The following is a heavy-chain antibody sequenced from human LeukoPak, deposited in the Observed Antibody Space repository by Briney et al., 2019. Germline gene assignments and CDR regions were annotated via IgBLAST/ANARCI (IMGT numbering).Heavy chain of an antibody. CDR2: ISGSGGST. J-gene: IGHJ6*03. D-gene: IGHD6-13*01. CDR3: AKDAGSGIAAAGTTPHNYMDV. V-gene: IGHV3-23*01. Sequence: GGSLRLSCAASGFTFSSYAMSWVRQAPGKGLEWVSAISGSGGSTYYADSVKGRFTISRDNSKNTLYLQMNSLRAEDTAVYYCAKDAGSGIAAAGTTPHNYMDVWGKGTTVTVSS. CDR1: GFTFSSYA.